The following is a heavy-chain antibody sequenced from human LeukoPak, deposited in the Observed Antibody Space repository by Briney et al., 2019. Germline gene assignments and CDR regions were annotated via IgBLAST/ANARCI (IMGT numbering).Heavy chain of an antibody. D-gene: IGHD6-19*01. CDR1: GFTFSSYG. J-gene: IGHJ4*02. CDR3: VQWLEYYFDY. CDR2: IRYDGSNK. Sequence: GGSLRLSCAASGFTFSSYGMRWVRQAPGKGLEWVAFIRYDGSNKYYADSVKGRFTISRDNSKNTLYLQMNSLRAEDTAVYYCVQWLEYYFDYWGQGTLVTVSS. V-gene: IGHV3-30*02.